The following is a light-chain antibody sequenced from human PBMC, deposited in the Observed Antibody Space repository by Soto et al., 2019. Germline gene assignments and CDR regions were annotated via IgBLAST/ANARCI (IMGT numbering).Light chain of an antibody. J-gene: IGKJ4*01. Sequence: EIVLTQSPGTLSLSPGERATLSCTASQSISGSYLAWYQQKPGQAPRVVIYGVSRRATGIPDKFSGSGSGTDFTLTISRLEPEDFAVYYCQQYDKSPLTFGGGTKVDIK. CDR3: QQYDKSPLT. CDR1: QSISGSY. V-gene: IGKV3-20*01. CDR2: GVS.